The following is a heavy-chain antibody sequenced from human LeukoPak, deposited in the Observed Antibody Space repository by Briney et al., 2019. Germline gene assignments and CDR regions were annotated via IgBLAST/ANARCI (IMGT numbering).Heavy chain of an antibody. J-gene: IGHJ4*02. CDR2: INPNSGGT. CDR1: GYTFTGYY. D-gene: IGHD1-26*01. V-gene: IGHV1-2*02. CDR3: ARAKLPGDYYFDY. Sequence: ASVKVSCKASGYTFTGYYMHWVRQAPGQGLEWMGWINPNSGGTNYAQKFQGRVTVTRDTSISTAYMELSRLRSDDTAVYYCARAKLPGDYYFDYWGQGTLVTVSS.